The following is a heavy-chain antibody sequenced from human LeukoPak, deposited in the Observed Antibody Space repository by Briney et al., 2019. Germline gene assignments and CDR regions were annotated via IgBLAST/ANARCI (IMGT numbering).Heavy chain of an antibody. D-gene: IGHD3-16*01. CDR2: IKQDGSEK. CDR3: VRGRPNHDYIWGSDHSRHFQH. CDR1: GFTFSSYW. Sequence: PGGSLRLSCAASGFTFSSYWMNWVRQAPGKGLEWVANIKQDGSEKYYVDSMKGRFTISRDNAKNSLYLQMNSLRAEDTAVYYCVRGRPNHDYIWGSDHSRHFQHWGQGTLVTVSS. V-gene: IGHV3-7*04. J-gene: IGHJ1*01.